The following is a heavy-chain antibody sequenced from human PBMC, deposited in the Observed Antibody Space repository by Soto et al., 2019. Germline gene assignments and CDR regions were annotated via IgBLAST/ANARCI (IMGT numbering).Heavy chain of an antibody. D-gene: IGHD1-26*01. Sequence: ASVKVSCKVSGYTLTELSMHWVRQAPGKGLEWMGGFDPEDGETIYAQKFQGRVTMTEDTSTDTAYMELSSLRSEDTAGYYCPTLGGSSMDYWGQGTLVTVSS. V-gene: IGHV1-24*01. J-gene: IGHJ4*02. CDR1: GYTLTELS. CDR2: FDPEDGET. CDR3: PTLGGSSMDY.